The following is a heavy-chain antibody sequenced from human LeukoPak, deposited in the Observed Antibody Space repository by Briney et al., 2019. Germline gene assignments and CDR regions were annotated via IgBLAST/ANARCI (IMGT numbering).Heavy chain of an antibody. J-gene: IGHJ5*02. CDR1: GGSISSGSYY. CDR3: ARAGSSKFDP. CDR2: IYTSGST. Sequence: PSETLSLTCTVSGGSISSGSYYWSWIRQPAGKGLEWIGRIYTSGSTNYNPSLKSRVTISVDTSKNQFSLKLSSVTAADTAVYYCARAGSSKFDPWGQGTLVTVSS. V-gene: IGHV4-61*02.